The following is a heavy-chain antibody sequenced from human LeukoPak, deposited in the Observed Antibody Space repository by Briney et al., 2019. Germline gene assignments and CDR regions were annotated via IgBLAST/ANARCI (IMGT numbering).Heavy chain of an antibody. J-gene: IGHJ4*02. Sequence: PSETLSLTCTVSGGSISSGSYYWSWIRQPAGKGLEWIGRIYTSGSTNYNPSLKSRVTISVGTSKSQFSLKLSSVTAADTAVYYCAREGTSGSYYYFDYWGQGTLVTVSS. CDR3: AREGTSGSYYYFDY. D-gene: IGHD1-26*01. CDR2: IYTSGST. CDR1: GGSISSGSYY. V-gene: IGHV4-61*02.